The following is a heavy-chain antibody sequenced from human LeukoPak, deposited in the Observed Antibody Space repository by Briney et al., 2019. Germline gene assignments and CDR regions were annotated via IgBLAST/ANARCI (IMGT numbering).Heavy chain of an antibody. V-gene: IGHV3-23*01. CDR2: ISSSGDNT. D-gene: IGHD3-22*01. CDR1: GFTFSSYA. CDR3: AKGSYYDSSGSFYFDY. J-gene: IGHJ4*02. Sequence: HSGGSLRLSCAASGFTFSSYAMSWVRQAPGKGPEWVSGISSSGDNTYYADSVKGRFTISRDNSKNTLYVQVDSLGTEDTAAYYCAKGSYYDSSGSFYFDYWGQGTLVTVSS.